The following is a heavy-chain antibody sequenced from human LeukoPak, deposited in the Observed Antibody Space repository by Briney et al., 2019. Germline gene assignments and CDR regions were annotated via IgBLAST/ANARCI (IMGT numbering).Heavy chain of an antibody. CDR3: ARTSDYYGSGIDY. D-gene: IGHD3-10*01. CDR2: INPNSGGT. CDR1: GYTFTGYY. V-gene: IGHV1-2*02. J-gene: IGHJ4*02. Sequence: ASVKVSCKASGYTFTGYYMHWVRQAPGQGLEWMGWINPNSGGTNYAQKFQGRVTMTRDTSISTAYMELSRLRSDDTAVYYCARTSDYYGSGIDYWGQGTLVTVSS.